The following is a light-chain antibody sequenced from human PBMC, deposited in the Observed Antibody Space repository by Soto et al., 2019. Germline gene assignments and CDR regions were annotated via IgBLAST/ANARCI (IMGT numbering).Light chain of an antibody. V-gene: IGKV3-15*01. Sequence: EIVMTQSPATLSVSPGERATLSCRASQSVSSNLAWYQQKPGQAPRLLIYGASTRATGIPARFSGSGSGTEFTLTISSLQSEDFAVYYCQHYNNWPTRTFGGGTKVEIK. CDR3: QHYNNWPTRT. CDR1: QSVSSN. J-gene: IGKJ4*01. CDR2: GAS.